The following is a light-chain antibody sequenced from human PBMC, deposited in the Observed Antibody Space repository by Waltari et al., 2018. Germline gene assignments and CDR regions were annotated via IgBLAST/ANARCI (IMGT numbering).Light chain of an antibody. Sequence: IQMTQSPSTLSASVGDRVSITCRASQSINNWLGWYQQKSGKDPKLLLYKASSLESGVPSRFSGSGYGTEFTLTISSLQPDDFATYYCQQYTGYSYTFGQGTKLEIK. CDR2: KAS. CDR1: QSINNW. V-gene: IGKV1-5*03. CDR3: QQYTGYSYT. J-gene: IGKJ2*01.